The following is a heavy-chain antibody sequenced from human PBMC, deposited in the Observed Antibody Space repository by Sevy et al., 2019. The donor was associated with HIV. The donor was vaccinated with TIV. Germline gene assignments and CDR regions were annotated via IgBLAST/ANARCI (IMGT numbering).Heavy chain of an antibody. J-gene: IGHJ4*02. Sequence: ASVKVSCKASGYTFTTYRITWVRQAPGQGLEWMGWISRHNGDTNYAQKDRGRVTMTTDTSTSTAYMELRSLRSVDTAVYYCARAFCSGGRCYSLAYWGQGTLVTVSS. CDR3: ARAFCSGGRCYSLAY. CDR1: GYTFTTYR. D-gene: IGHD2-15*01. V-gene: IGHV1-18*04. CDR2: ISRHNGDT.